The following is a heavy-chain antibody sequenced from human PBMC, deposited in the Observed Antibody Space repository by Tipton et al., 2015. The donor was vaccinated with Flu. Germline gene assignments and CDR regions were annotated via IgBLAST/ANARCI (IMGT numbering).Heavy chain of an antibody. CDR1: GGFVSSYY. V-gene: IGHV5-51*01. CDR2: IYPDDSDT. CDR3: ARQDCTTSTCYIDY. Sequence: TCTVSGGFVSSYYWNWIRQPPGKGLEWIGYIYPDDSDTRYSPSFQGQVTISADKSLNTAYLQWSSLKASDTAMYYCARQDCTTSTCYIDYWGQGTLVTVSS. J-gene: IGHJ4*02. D-gene: IGHD2-2*02.